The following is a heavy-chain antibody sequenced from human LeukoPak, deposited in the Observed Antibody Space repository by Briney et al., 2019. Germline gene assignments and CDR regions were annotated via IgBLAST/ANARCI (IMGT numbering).Heavy chain of an antibody. Sequence: ASVKVSCKASGYTFTGYYMHWVRQAPGQGLEWMGWINPNSGGTNYAQKFQGRVTMTRDTSISTAYMELSRLRSDDTAVYYCARTVVPAAIYYMDVWGKGTTVTVSS. CDR2: INPNSGGT. CDR3: ARTVVPAAIYYMDV. D-gene: IGHD2-2*01. J-gene: IGHJ6*03. CDR1: GYTFTGYY. V-gene: IGHV1-2*02.